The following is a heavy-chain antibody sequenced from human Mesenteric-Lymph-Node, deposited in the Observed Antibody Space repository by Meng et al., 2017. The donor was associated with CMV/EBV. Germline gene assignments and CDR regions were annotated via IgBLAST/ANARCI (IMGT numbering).Heavy chain of an antibody. D-gene: IGHD4-23*01. CDR3: ARHQRWLKSEGGFNY. CDR2: INHSGST. J-gene: IGHJ4*02. Sequence: VALQEWGAGLLKPSETLSLTGAVYGGFFSGYYWSWIRQPPGKGLEWIGEINHSGSTNYNPSLKSRDTISVDTSKNQFSLKLSSVTAADTAVYYCARHQRWLKSEGGFNYWGQGTLVTVTS. V-gene: IGHV4-34*01. CDR1: GGFFSGYY.